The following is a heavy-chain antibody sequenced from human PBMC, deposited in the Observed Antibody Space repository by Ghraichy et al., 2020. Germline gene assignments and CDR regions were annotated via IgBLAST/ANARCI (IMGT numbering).Heavy chain of an antibody. J-gene: IGHJ4*02. D-gene: IGHD3-3*01. CDR1: GGSISSSSYY. CDR2: IYYSGST. V-gene: IGHV4-39*01. CDR3: ARLPVDTIFGVVIRYYFDY. Sequence: SETLSLTCTVSGGSISSSSYYWGWIRQPPGKGLEWIGSIYYSGSTYYNPSLKSRVTISVDTSKNQFSLKLSSVTAADTAVYYCARLPVDTIFGVVIRYYFDYWGQGTLVTVSS.